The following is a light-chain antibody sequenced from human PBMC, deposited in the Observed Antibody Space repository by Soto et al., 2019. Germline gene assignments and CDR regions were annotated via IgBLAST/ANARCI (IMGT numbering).Light chain of an antibody. CDR2: DAS. J-gene: IGKJ4*01. CDR1: QDISNY. V-gene: IGKV1-33*01. Sequence: DIQMTQSPSSLSASVGDRVTITCQASQDISNYLNWYQQKPGKAPKLLIYDASKLKTGVPSRFSGSGSGTKCTFTISRLQPEDIATYYSQQYDNLPLTFGGGTKVEIK. CDR3: QQYDNLPLT.